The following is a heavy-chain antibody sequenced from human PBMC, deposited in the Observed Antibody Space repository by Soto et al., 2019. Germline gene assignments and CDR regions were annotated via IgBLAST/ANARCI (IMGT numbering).Heavy chain of an antibody. Sequence: EVQLVESGGGLVQPGRSLRLSCAASGFTFDEYAMHWVRQAPGKGLEWVSGISWNSATIDYADSVKGRFTISRDNAKNSVSLQMNYLGAKDTVFYYGASVYAYGIPALRLPDYWGQGTLVTVSS. CDR3: ASVYAYGIPALRLPDY. CDR1: GFTFDEYA. J-gene: IGHJ4*02. D-gene: IGHD2-8*01. CDR2: ISWNSATI. V-gene: IGHV3-9*01.